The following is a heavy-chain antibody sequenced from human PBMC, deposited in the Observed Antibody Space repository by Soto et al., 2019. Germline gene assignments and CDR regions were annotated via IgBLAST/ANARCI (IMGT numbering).Heavy chain of an antibody. CDR1: GYTFTGYY. CDR3: ARDNGGIAALGWLDP. CDR2: INPNSGGT. J-gene: IGHJ5*02. V-gene: IGHV1-2*02. D-gene: IGHD6-6*01. Sequence: ASVKVSCKASGYTFTGYYMHWVRQAPGQGLEWMGWINPNSGGTNYAQKFQGRVTMTRDTSISTAYMELSRLRSDDTAVYYCARDNGGIAALGWLDPWGKGTRVTVS.